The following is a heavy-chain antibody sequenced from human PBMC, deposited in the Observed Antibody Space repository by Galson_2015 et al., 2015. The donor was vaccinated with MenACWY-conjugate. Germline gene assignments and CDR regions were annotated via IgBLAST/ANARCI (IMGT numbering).Heavy chain of an antibody. CDR3: ARGDVAAAGPFDY. V-gene: IGHV4-59*01. Sequence: ATLSLTCTVSGGSISNYYWSWIRPPPGKGLEWIGYIYYSGSTNYNPSLKSRVTISVDTSKNQFSLKLSSVTAADTAVYYCARGDVAAAGPFDYWGQGTLVTVSS. D-gene: IGHD6-13*01. J-gene: IGHJ4*02. CDR2: IYYSGST. CDR1: GGSISNYY.